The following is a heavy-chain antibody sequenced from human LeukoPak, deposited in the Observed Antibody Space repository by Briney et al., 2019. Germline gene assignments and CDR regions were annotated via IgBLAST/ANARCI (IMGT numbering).Heavy chain of an antibody. CDR3: ARLMTTSGWYEDY. J-gene: IGHJ4*02. V-gene: IGHV3-30*03. Sequence: PGRSLRLSCAASGFTFSTYAMHWVRQAPGKGLEWVAVISYDGSNKYYPDSVKGRFTISRDNSKNTLHLQMNSLRAEDTAVYFCARLMTTSGWYEDYWGQGTLATVSS. CDR2: ISYDGSNK. D-gene: IGHD6-19*01. CDR1: GFTFSTYA.